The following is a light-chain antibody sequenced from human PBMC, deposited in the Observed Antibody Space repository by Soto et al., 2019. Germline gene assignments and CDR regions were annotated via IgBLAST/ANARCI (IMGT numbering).Light chain of an antibody. Sequence: SYELTQPPSVSVSPGQTATITCSGDDLGDKFACWYQQKPGQSPVLVIYQDTKRPSGIPERFSGSNSGNTATLTISGTQAMDEADYYCQAWDNRVFGGGTKLT. CDR2: QDT. CDR3: QAWDNRV. J-gene: IGLJ3*02. V-gene: IGLV3-1*01. CDR1: DLGDKF.